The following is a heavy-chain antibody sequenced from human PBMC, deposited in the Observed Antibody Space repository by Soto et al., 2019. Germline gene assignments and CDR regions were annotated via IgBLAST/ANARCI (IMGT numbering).Heavy chain of an antibody. V-gene: IGHV1-69*13. CDR1: GGTFSSYA. J-gene: IGHJ4*02. CDR2: IIPIFGTA. Sequence: ASVKVSCKASGGTFSSYAISWVRQAPGQGLEWMGGIIPIFGTANYAQKFQGRVTITADESTSTAYMELSSLRSEDTAVYYCARGVENQEVGFFDYWGQVNLVTVSS. CDR3: ARGVENQEVGFFDY. D-gene: IGHD5-12*01.